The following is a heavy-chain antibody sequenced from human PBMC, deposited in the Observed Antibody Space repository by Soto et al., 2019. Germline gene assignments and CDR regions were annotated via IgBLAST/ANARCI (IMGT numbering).Heavy chain of an antibody. D-gene: IGHD2-2*01. Sequence: GGSLRLSCAASGFTFDDYAMHWVRQAPGKGLEWVSGISWNSGSIGYADSVKGRFTISRDNAKNSLYLQMNSLRAEDTALYYCAKGRCSSTSCYYAAFDIWGQGTMVTVS. CDR1: GFTFDDYA. CDR2: ISWNSGSI. J-gene: IGHJ3*02. CDR3: AKGRCSSTSCYYAAFDI. V-gene: IGHV3-9*01.